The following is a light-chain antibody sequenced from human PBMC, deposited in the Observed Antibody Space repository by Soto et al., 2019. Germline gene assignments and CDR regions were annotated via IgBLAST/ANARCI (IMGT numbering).Light chain of an antibody. CDR2: EVN. Sequence: QSVLTQPASVSGSPGQSITISCAETRDDIGAYDYVSWYQQHPGNAPKLLVYEVNNRPSGVSDRFSGSKSGNTAYLTISGLQAEDEADYYCNSYTNSSAVVFGGGTK. CDR1: RDDIGAYDY. CDR3: NSYTNSSAVV. V-gene: IGLV2-14*01. J-gene: IGLJ2*01.